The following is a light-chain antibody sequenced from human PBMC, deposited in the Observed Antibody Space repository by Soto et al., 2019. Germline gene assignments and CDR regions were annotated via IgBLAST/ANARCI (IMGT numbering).Light chain of an antibody. CDR3: QQSYGTPIT. V-gene: IGKV3-15*01. CDR1: QSISIN. CDR2: AAS. Sequence: EIVMTQSPATLSVSPGERAILSCRASQSISINLAWYQQKPGQAPRLLIYAASNRATGVPARFSGSGSGTDFTLTITSLQPEDFATYYCQQSYGTPITFGQGTRLEIK. J-gene: IGKJ5*01.